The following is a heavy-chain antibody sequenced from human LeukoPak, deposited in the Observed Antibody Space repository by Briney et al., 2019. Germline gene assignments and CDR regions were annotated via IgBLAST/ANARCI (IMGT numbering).Heavy chain of an antibody. Sequence: PSETLSLTCTVSGGSISSYYWSWIRQPPGKGLEWIGYIYYSGSTNYNPSLKSRVTISVDTSKNQFSLKLSSVTAADTAVYYCAREGGNSSYYFDYWGQGTLVTVSS. D-gene: IGHD6-6*01. CDR1: GGSISSYY. J-gene: IGHJ4*02. CDR2: IYYSGST. V-gene: IGHV4-59*01. CDR3: AREGGNSSYYFDY.